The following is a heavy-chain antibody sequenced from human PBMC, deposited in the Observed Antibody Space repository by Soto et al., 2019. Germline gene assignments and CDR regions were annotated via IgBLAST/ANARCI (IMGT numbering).Heavy chain of an antibody. Sequence: PSQTLSLTCAVYGGSFSGFYWSWIRQPPGKGLEWIGEINHSGSTNYNPSLKSRVTISVDTSKNQFSLKLSSVTAADTAVYYCARGRKTVRATVPIPYWFDPWGQGTLVTVSS. CDR1: GGSFSGFY. V-gene: IGHV4-34*01. J-gene: IGHJ5*02. CDR2: INHSGST. D-gene: IGHD3-10*01. CDR3: ARGRKTVRATVPIPYWFDP.